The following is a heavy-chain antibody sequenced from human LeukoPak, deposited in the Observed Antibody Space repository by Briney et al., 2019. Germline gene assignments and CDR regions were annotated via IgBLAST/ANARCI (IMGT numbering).Heavy chain of an antibody. Sequence: SETLSLTCTVSGGSISSSSYYWGWIRQPPGKGLEWIGSIYYSGSTYYSPSLKSRVTISVDTSKNQFSLKLSSVTAADTAVYYCARDHSGSYSQHQEDGMDVWGQGTTVTVSS. CDR2: IYYSGST. V-gene: IGHV4-39*07. CDR1: GGSISSSSYY. CDR3: ARDHSGSYSQHQEDGMDV. D-gene: IGHD1-26*01. J-gene: IGHJ6*02.